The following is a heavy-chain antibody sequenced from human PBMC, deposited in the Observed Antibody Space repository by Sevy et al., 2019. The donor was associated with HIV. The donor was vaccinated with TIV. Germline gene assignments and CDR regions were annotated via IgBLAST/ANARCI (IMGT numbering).Heavy chain of an antibody. Sequence: ASVKVSCKASGGTFSSYAISWVRQAPGQGLEWMGGIIPIFGTANYAQKFQGRVTITADESTSTAYMELSSLRSEDTAVYYCARDYSGYSYSPGLTGVFDGMDVWGQGTTVTVSS. CDR3: ARDYSGYSYSPGLTGVFDGMDV. CDR1: GGTFSSYA. CDR2: IIPIFGTA. V-gene: IGHV1-69*13. D-gene: IGHD5-18*01. J-gene: IGHJ6*02.